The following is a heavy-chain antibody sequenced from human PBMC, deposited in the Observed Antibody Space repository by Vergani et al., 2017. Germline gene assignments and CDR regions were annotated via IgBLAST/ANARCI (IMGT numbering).Heavy chain of an antibody. J-gene: IGHJ4*02. CDR3: AKDLSSGWTVFDY. CDR1: GFTFSSYG. Sequence: VQLLESGGGLVQPGGSLRLSCAASGFTFSSYGMHWVRQAPGKGLEWVAVISYDGSNKYYADSVKGRFTISRDTSKNTLYLQMNSLRAEDTAVYYCAKDLSSGWTVFDYWGQGTLVTVSS. D-gene: IGHD6-19*01. CDR2: ISYDGSNK. V-gene: IGHV3-30*18.